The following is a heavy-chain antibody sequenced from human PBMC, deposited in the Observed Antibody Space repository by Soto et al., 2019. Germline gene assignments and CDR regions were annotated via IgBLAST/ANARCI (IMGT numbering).Heavy chain of an antibody. V-gene: IGHV5-10-1*01. D-gene: IGHD6-13*01. Sequence: EVQLVQSGAEVKKPGESLRISCKGSGYSFTSYWISWVRQMPGKGLEWMGRIDPSDSYTNYSPSFQGHVTISADKSISTAYLQWSSLKSSDTAMYYCAILQPAAGDNDLTFDYWGQGTLVTGSS. J-gene: IGHJ4*02. CDR3: AILQPAAGDNDLTFDY. CDR2: IDPSDSYT. CDR1: GYSFTSYW.